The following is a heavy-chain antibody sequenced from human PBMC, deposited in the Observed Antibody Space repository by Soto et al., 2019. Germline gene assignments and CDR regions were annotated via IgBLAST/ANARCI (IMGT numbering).Heavy chain of an antibody. D-gene: IGHD3-16*01. CDR3: AREGGESSDGLYYFDS. J-gene: IGHJ4*02. V-gene: IGHV4-30-4*01. CDR1: GGSTSSDNY. Sequence: QVQLQESGPGLVKPSQTLSLTCTVSGGSTSSDNYWSWIRQPPGKGLEWIGHIYYSGNTDYNPSLKSRLAISIDTSKNQFSLKLSSVTAADTAVYFCAREGGESSDGLYYFDSWGQGSLGTVSS. CDR2: IYYSGNT.